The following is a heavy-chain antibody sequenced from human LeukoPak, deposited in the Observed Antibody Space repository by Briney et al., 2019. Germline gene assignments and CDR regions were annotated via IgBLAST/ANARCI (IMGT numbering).Heavy chain of an antibody. CDR3: ARELWLKVFDI. J-gene: IGHJ3*02. V-gene: IGHV3-23*01. CDR1: QFTFSTYA. CDR2: ISDDGGST. Sequence: GGSLRLSCGASQFTFSTYAMSWVRQAPGKGLEWVSGISDDGGSTYYADSVRGRFTISRDNAKNSLYLQMNSLRAEDTAVYYCARELWLKVFDIWGQGTMVTVSS. D-gene: IGHD5-12*01.